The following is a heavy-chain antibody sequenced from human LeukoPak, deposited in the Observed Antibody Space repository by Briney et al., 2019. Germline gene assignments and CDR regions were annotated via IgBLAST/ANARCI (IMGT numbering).Heavy chain of an antibody. CDR1: GGSIVSSDYY. CDR2: VYFGGST. CDR3: ARPPTGSLYYFDY. J-gene: IGHJ4*02. V-gene: IGHV4-39*01. D-gene: IGHD1-1*01. Sequence: SETLSLTCTVSGGSIVSSDYYWGWIRQPPGKGLEWIGNVYFGGSTYYNPSLKSRVTISVDTSKNQFSLKLSSVTAADTAVYYCARPPTGSLYYFDYWGQGTLVTVSS.